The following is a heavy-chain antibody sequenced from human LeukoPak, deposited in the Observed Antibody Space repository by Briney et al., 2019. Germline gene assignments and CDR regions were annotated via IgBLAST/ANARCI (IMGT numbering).Heavy chain of an antibody. CDR1: GGSISSSYYY. D-gene: IGHD6-13*01. V-gene: IGHV4-39*07. Sequence: SETLSLTCTVSGGSISSSYYYWGWIRRAPGKGLEWIGNIYDGGSTHYNPSLKSRVTISVDTSKNQFSVKLSSVTAADTAVYYCAGRQLVYGMDVWGQGTTVTVSS. J-gene: IGHJ6*02. CDR2: IYDGGST. CDR3: AGRQLVYGMDV.